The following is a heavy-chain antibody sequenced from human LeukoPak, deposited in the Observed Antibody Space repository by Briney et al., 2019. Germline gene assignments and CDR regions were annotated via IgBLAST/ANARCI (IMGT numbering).Heavy chain of an antibody. D-gene: IGHD6-25*01. V-gene: IGHV4-61*02. CDR2: INSRGST. CDR1: GGSLSSSDYF. J-gene: IGHJ5*02. CDR3: ARYRLGWFDP. Sequence: SETLSLTCTASGGSLSSSDYFWGWLRQPAGTGLEWIGRINSRGSTNYNPSLKSRVTLSVDTSKNQFSLKLTSVTVADTAVYYCARYRLGWFDPWGQGTLVTVSS.